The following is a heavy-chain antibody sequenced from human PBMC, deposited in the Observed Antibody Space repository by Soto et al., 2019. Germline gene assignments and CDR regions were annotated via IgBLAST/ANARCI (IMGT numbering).Heavy chain of an antibody. Sequence: GASVKVSCNTSGYIFTNYYIQWVRQAPGQGLEWMGWIDPNSGGTNYAQKFQGRVTMTRDTSNSTAYMELNRLTSDDTAVYYCARSSGSYSDFDYWGQGTLVTVSS. CDR3: ARSSGSYSDFDY. J-gene: IGHJ4*02. CDR2: IDPNSGGT. D-gene: IGHD1-26*01. CDR1: GYIFTNYY. V-gene: IGHV1-2*02.